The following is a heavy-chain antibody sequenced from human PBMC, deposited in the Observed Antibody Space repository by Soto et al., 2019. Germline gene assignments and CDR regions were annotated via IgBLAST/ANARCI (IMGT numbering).Heavy chain of an antibody. D-gene: IGHD3-10*02. J-gene: IGHJ4*02. Sequence: AHTLSLTGSISGDSVSSKSATWNWIRQFPSRGLEWLGRTYYRSKWHNEYAVSVKSRITINPDTSKNQFSLQLNSVTPEDTAVYYCANMDDVWGQGTLVTVSS. CDR2: TYYRSKWHN. V-gene: IGHV6-1*01. CDR1: GDSVSSKSAT. CDR3: ANMDDV.